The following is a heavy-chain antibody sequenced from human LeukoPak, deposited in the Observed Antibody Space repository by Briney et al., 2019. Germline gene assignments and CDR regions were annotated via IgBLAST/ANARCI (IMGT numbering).Heavy chain of an antibody. V-gene: IGHV3-21*01. CDR2: ISSSSSYI. J-gene: IGHJ4*02. D-gene: IGHD4-17*01. Sequence: GGSLRLSCAASGFTFSSYSMNWVRRAPGKGLEWVSSISSSSSYIYYADSVKGRFTISRDNAKNSLYLQMNSLRAEDTAVYYCAREGYYGDYIDYWGQGTLVTVSS. CDR1: GFTFSSYS. CDR3: AREGYYGDYIDY.